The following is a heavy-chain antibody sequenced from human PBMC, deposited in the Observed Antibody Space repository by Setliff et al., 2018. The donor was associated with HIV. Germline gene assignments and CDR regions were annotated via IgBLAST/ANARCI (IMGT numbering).Heavy chain of an antibody. CDR3: ARQGGYNSPLMV. J-gene: IGHJ4*02. CDR1: GGSITSYY. Sequence: SETLSLTCTVSGGSITSYYWNWIRQSPGKGLEWIGYIFDSGTTKDNPSVTSRVTISVDASKNQFFLQLISVTAADTAVYYCARQGGYNSPLMVWGQGKLVTVS. V-gene: IGHV4-59*08. D-gene: IGHD3-10*01. CDR2: IFDSGTT.